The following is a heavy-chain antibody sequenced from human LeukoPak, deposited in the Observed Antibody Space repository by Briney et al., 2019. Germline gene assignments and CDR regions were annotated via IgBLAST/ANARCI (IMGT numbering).Heavy chain of an antibody. Sequence: PGESLKISCKGSGYSFISYWIGWVRQLPGKGLEWMGIIYPGDSDTRYSPSFQGQVTISADKSISTAYLQWSSLKASDTAMYYCARSRRHMGSTYYFDYWGQGTLVTVSS. CDR2: IYPGDSDT. D-gene: IGHD1-26*01. V-gene: IGHV5-51*01. CDR3: ARSRRHMGSTYYFDY. CDR1: GYSFISYW. J-gene: IGHJ4*02.